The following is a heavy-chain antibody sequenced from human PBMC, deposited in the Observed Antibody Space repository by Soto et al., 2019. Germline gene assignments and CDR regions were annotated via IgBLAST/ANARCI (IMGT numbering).Heavy chain of an antibody. D-gene: IGHD7-27*01. J-gene: IGHJ4*02. CDR1: GYAFTSYA. CDR2: INAGNGNT. Sequence: GASVKVSCKASGYAFTSYAMHWVRQAPGQRLEWMGWINAGNGNTKYSQKFQGRVTITRDTSASTAYMELSSLRSEDTAVYYCARDDQLGQSPGLDYWGQGTLVTVSS. V-gene: IGHV1-3*01. CDR3: ARDDQLGQSPGLDY.